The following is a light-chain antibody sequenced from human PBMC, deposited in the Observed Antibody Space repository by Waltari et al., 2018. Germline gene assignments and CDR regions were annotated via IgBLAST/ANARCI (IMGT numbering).Light chain of an antibody. CDR1: QIIVHNSNNKTY. V-gene: IGKV4-1*01. CDR3: QQYYRSPQT. CDR2: WAT. Sequence: DIVMTQSPDSLAVSLGERATINCKSSQIIVHNSNNKTYLAWYQQKSGQPPKVLIYWATTRDFGVPDRFRGSGSATDFTLTISSLQAEDVAVYYCQQYYRSPQTFGQGTKVEIK. J-gene: IGKJ1*01.